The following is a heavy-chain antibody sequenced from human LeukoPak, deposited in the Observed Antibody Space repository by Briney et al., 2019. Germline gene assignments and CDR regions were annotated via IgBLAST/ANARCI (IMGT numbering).Heavy chain of an antibody. CDR3: ATPVRFLEWFDH. V-gene: IGHV3-23*01. J-gene: IGHJ5*02. D-gene: IGHD3-3*01. CDR2: ISGSGSNT. Sequence: GSLRLSCAASGFTFSSYVMPWVRQAPGKGLEWVSAISGSGSNTYYSDSVKGRFTTSRDNSKNTLFLQMNSLRAEDTAVYYCATPVRFLEWFDHWGQGTLVTVSS. CDR1: GFTFSSYV.